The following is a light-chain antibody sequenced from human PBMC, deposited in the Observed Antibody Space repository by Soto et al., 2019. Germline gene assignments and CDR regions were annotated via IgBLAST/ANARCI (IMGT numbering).Light chain of an antibody. CDR2: DAS. J-gene: IGKJ5*01. CDR1: QSIHTS. V-gene: IGKV3-11*01. CDR3: QQRSNLPPT. Sequence: VLTQSPATLSLSPGERATLSCRASQSIHTSLAWYRQIPGQAPRLLIYDASNRATGIPDRFSGGGSGTDFTLTISSLEPEDFAVYYCQQRSNLPPTFGQGTRLEI.